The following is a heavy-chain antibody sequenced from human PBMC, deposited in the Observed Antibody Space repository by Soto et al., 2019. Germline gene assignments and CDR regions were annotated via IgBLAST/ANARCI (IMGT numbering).Heavy chain of an antibody. CDR3: ARFYCSSTSCYGYFQH. CDR2: IKQDGSEK. V-gene: IGHV3-7*01. J-gene: IGHJ1*01. D-gene: IGHD2-2*01. Sequence: EVQLVESGGGLVQPGGSLRLSCAASGFTFSSYWMSWFRQAPGKGLEWVANIKQDGSEKYYVDSVKGRFTISRDNAKNSLYLQMNSLRAEDTAVYYCARFYCSSTSCYGYFQHWGQGTLVTVSS. CDR1: GFTFSSYW.